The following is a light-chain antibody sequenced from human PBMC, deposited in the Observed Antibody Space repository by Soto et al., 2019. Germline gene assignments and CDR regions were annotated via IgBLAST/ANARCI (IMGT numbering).Light chain of an antibody. CDR3: HSYDSSLNGYV. Sequence: CVLTQAPSGSGAPGQRFAISCTGSNSNIGADFDVHWYQHLPGTAPKLLISGYINRPSGVPDRFSGSKSGTSASLAITGLQAEDEADYYCHSYDSSLNGYVFGTGTKVTVL. V-gene: IGLV1-40*01. J-gene: IGLJ1*01. CDR2: GYI. CDR1: NSNIGADFD.